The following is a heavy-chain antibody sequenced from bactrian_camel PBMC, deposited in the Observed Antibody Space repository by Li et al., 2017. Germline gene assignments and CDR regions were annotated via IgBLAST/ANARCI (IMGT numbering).Heavy chain of an antibody. V-gene: IGHV3S25*01. Sequence: QLVESGGGSVQPGGSLRLSCAASGFPLSSYWMHWVRQAPGKGHVWVAVINSGGGTSDYADSVKGRFTISRDDAKNTLYLQMNSLKPEDTAMYYCAADRALDDDCYVGSLYTDFAYWGQGAQFTVS. CDR3: AADRALDDDCYVGSLYTDFAY. CDR1: GFPLSSYW. CDR2: INSGGGTS. D-gene: IGHD3*01. J-gene: IGHJ6*01.